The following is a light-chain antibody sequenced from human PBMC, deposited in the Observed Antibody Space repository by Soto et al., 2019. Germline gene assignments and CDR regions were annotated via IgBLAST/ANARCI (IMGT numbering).Light chain of an antibody. CDR2: DAS. CDR3: QQYGSSPLT. CDR1: QSVSSSY. Sequence: EIVLTQSPGTLSLSPGERATLSCRASQSVSSSYVAWYQQVPGQAPRLLIYDASSRATGIPDRFSGSGSGTDFTLTISRLEPEDFAVYYCQQYGSSPLTFGGGTKVEIK. V-gene: IGKV3-20*01. J-gene: IGKJ4*01.